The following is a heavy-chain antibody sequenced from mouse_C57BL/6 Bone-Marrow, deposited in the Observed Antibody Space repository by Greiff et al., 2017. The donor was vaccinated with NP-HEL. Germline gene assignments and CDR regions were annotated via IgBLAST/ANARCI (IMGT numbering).Heavy chain of an antibody. V-gene: IGHV1-7*01. CDR3: ASPYFDY. Sequence: QVQLQQSGAELAKPGASVKLSCKASGYTFTSYWMHWVKQRPGQGLEWIGYINPSSGYTKYNQKFKGKATLTADKSSSTAYMQLSSLTYEDAAVYYCASPYFDYGGQGKALTVTA. J-gene: IGHJ2*01. CDR1: GYTFTSYW. CDR2: INPSSGYT.